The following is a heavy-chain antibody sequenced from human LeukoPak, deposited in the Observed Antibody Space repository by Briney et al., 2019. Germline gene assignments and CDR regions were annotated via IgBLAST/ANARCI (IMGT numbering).Heavy chain of an antibody. D-gene: IGHD2-15*01. CDR1: GGTFSSYA. CDR2: IIPILGIA. V-gene: IGHV1-69*04. CDR3: ARDTPSGNYCSGGSCYWGGDWFDP. J-gene: IGHJ5*02. Sequence: VASVKVSCKASGGTFSSYAISWVRQAPGQGLEWMGRIIPILGIANYAQKFQGRVTITADKSTSTAYMELSSLGSEDTAVYYCARDTPSGNYCSGGSCYWGGDWFDPWGQGTLVTVSS.